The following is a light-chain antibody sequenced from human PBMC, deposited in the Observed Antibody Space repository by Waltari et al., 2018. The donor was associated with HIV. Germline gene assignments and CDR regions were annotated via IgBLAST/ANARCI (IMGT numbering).Light chain of an antibody. CDR3: QHYDNLSRT. Sequence: EVVVTQAPAALSVFPGRRGTVSCTTSQNVGNNVAWYQKKSGQSPRLLIYGASSRATGVPGRFGGSGSVTEFNLTIDSLQAVDSAVYYCQHYDNLSRTFGPGSTVEIK. CDR1: QNVGNN. CDR2: GAS. J-gene: IGKJ1*01. V-gene: IGKV3-15*01.